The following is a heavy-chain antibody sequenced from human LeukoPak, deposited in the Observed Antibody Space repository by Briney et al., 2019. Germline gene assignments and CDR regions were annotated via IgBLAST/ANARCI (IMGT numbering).Heavy chain of an antibody. Sequence: GASVNVSCKAYGCTFTTYDINWVRQATGQGLEGMGWMNPNSGDTGYAQKFQGRITMTRNTSISTAYMELSSLRSEDTAVYYCARPGEYCNSTSCSSNDAFDIWGQGTMVTVSA. V-gene: IGHV1-8*01. D-gene: IGHD2-2*01. CDR1: GCTFTTYD. CDR2: MNPNSGDT. J-gene: IGHJ3*02. CDR3: ARPGEYCNSTSCSSNDAFDI.